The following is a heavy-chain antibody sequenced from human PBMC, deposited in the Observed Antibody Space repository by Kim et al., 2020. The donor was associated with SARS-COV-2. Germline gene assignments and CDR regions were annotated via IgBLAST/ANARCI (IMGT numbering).Heavy chain of an antibody. D-gene: IGHD2-2*01. J-gene: IGHJ4*02. V-gene: IGHV4-34*01. Sequence: HQSRVTISVDTSKNQFSLKLNSVTAADTAVYFCARGPRYCSSTSCYELDYWGQGTLVTVSS. CDR3: ARGPRYCSSTSCYELDY.